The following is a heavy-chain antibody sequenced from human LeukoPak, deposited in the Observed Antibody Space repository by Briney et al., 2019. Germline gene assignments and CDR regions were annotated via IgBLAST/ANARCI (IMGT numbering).Heavy chain of an antibody. J-gene: IGHJ4*02. CDR2: MNPNSGDS. CDR1: GYTFANYD. Sequence: ASVKVSCKASGYTFANYDINWVRQATGQGLEWMGWMNPNSGDSHSVDKFQGRVTMTRDTSIRTAYMELSGLRSDDTAVYYCARRYCISTGCSAFDYWGPGTPVTVSS. V-gene: IGHV1-8*01. D-gene: IGHD2-2*01. CDR3: ARRYCISTGCSAFDY.